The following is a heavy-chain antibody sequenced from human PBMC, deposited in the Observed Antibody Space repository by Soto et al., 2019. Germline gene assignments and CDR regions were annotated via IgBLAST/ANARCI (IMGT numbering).Heavy chain of an antibody. CDR1: GGSISSSNW. D-gene: IGHD3-10*01. CDR2: IYHSGST. CDR3: ARGERPNYYGSGSVIDP. V-gene: IGHV4-4*02. Sequence: QVQLQESGPGLVKPSGTLSLTCAVSGGSISSSNWWSWVRQPPGKGLEWIGEIYHSGSTNYNPSHKGRVPISVDKSKNQFSLKLSSVTAADTAVYYCARGERPNYYGSGSVIDPWGQGTLVTVSS. J-gene: IGHJ5*02.